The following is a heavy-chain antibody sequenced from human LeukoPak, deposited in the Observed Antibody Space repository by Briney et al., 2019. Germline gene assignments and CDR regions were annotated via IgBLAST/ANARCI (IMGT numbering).Heavy chain of an antibody. D-gene: IGHD4-17*01. CDR1: GYTFTSYG. CDR2: ISAYNGNT. V-gene: IGHV1-18*01. J-gene: IGHJ4*02. CDR3: ARGGPGDYGDYVRIDY. Sequence: ASVKVSCKASGYTFTSYGMSWVRQAPGQGLEWMGWISAYNGNTNYAQKLQGRVTMTTDTSTSTAYVELRSLRSDDTAVYYCARGGPGDYGDYVRIDYWGQGTLVTVSS.